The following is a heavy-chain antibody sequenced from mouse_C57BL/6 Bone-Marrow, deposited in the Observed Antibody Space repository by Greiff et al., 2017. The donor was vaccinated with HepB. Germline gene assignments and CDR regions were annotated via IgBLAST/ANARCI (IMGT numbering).Heavy chain of an antibody. J-gene: IGHJ4*01. CDR2: IYPRSGNT. CDR3: ARLTSYYYAMDY. V-gene: IGHV1-81*01. Sequence: QVQLQQSGAELARPGASVKLSCKASGYTFTSYGISWVKQRTGQGLEWIGEIYPRSGNTYYNEKFKGKATLTADKSSSTAYMELRSLTSEDSAVYFCARLTSYYYAMDYWGQGTSVTVSS. CDR1: GYTFTSYG.